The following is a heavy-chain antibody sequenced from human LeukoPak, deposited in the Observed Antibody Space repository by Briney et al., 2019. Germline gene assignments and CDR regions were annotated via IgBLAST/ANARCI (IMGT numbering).Heavy chain of an antibody. CDR2: ISYDGSNK. V-gene: IGHV3-30*18. D-gene: IGHD4-17*01. CDR1: GFTFSSYG. CDR3: AKDGNDYGDSAGY. Sequence: PGRSLRLSCAASGFTFSSYGMHWVRPAPGKGLEWVAVISYDGSNKYYADSVKGRFTIPRDNSKNTLYLQMNSLRAEDTAVYYCAKDGNDYGDSAGYWGQGTLVTVSS. J-gene: IGHJ4*02.